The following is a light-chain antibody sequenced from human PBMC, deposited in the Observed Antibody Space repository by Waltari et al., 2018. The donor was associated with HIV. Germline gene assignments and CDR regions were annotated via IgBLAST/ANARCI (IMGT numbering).Light chain of an antibody. Sequence: MGMTQSPSSLSASVGDRVTITCRSSQAIRNDVGWYQQKPGKAPKRLVFVASSLESGVPPRFSARGSGTEFTLTIYSLQPDDFATYYCLHHEGFPRTFGQGTKVEIK. CDR3: LHHEGFPRT. J-gene: IGKJ1*01. CDR1: QAIRND. CDR2: VAS. V-gene: IGKV1-17*01.